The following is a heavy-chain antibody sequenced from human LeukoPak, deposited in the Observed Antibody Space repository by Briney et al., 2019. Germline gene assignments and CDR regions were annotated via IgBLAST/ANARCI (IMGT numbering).Heavy chain of an antibody. CDR1: GFTFSSYE. CDR3: AREGGAGRSDAFDI. V-gene: IGHV3-48*03. CDR2: ISSSCSTI. Sequence: SGGSLRLSCAASGFTFSSYEMKWVRQAPGKGLEWVSYISSSCSTIYYADSVKGRFTIYRDNAKHSLYLQMNSLSAEDTAVYYCAREGGAGRSDAFDIWGQGTMVTVSS. J-gene: IGHJ3*02. D-gene: IGHD1-26*01.